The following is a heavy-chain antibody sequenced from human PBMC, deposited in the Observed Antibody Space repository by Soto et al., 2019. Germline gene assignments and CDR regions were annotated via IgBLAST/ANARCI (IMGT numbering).Heavy chain of an antibody. J-gene: IGHJ4*02. CDR3: AKQSGAGSYYTVGSGCHFDY. D-gene: IGHD3-10*01. Sequence: QVQLVESGGGVVQPGRSLRLSCAAPGFTFNSYGMHWVRQAPGKGLEWVVVISFDGRNTYYADSMKGRFTISRDNSKNTLYLQMTSLRSEDTAVYYCAKQSGAGSYYTVGSGCHFDYWGQGTLVTVSS. V-gene: IGHV3-30*18. CDR2: ISFDGRNT. CDR1: GFTFNSYG.